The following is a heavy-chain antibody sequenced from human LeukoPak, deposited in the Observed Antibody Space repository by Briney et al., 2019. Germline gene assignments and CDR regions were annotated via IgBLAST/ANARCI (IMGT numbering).Heavy chain of an antibody. CDR1: GYTFTGYY. D-gene: IGHD2-15*01. CDR2: INPNSGGT. J-gene: IGHJ6*03. Sequence: ASVKVSCKASGYTFTGYYMHWVRQAPGQGLEWMGWINPNSGGTNYAQKFQGRVTMTRDTSISTAYMELSRLRSDDTAVYYCARDRSSVIYYYYYMDVRGKGTTVTVSS. V-gene: IGHV1-2*02. CDR3: ARDRSSVIYYYYYMDV.